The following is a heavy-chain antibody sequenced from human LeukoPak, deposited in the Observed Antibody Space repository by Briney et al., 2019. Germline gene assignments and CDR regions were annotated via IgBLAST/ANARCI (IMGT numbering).Heavy chain of an antibody. CDR2: INPYSGDT. D-gene: IGHD6-13*01. V-gene: IGHV1-2*06. CDR1: GYTLTGYH. CDR3: ARDQGSLTRSWYTGY. J-gene: IGHJ4*02. Sequence: ASVKVSCKASGYTLTGYHIHWVRQAPGQGLECRGRINPYSGDTNFAQKFQGRVTMTRDTSITTAYMDLSSLTPDDTAVYFCARDQGSLTRSWYTGYWGQGTQVTVSS.